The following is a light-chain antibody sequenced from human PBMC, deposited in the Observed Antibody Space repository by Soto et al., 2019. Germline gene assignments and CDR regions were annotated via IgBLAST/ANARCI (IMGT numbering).Light chain of an antibody. CDR2: EVS. CDR1: SSDVGGYSY. CDR3: SSYAGSNNLFV. V-gene: IGLV2-8*01. Sequence: QSALTQPPSASGSPGQSVTISCTGTSSDVGGYSYVSWYQQHPGKAPKLTIYEVSKRPSGVPDRFSGSKSGNTASLTVSGLQAEDEADYYCSSYAGSNNLFVFGTGTKVTVL. J-gene: IGLJ1*01.